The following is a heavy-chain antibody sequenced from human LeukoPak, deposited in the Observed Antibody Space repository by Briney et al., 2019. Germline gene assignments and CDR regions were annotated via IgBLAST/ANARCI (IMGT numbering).Heavy chain of an antibody. CDR1: GGSFSGYY. J-gene: IGHJ4*02. Sequence: SETLSLTCAVYGGSFSGYYLSWIRQPPGKGLEWIGGINHSGSTNYNPSLKSRVTISVDTSKNQFSLKLSSVTVADTAVYYCARALLWFGELLDYWGQGTLVTVSS. CDR2: INHSGST. D-gene: IGHD3-10*01. CDR3: ARALLWFGELLDY. V-gene: IGHV4-34*01.